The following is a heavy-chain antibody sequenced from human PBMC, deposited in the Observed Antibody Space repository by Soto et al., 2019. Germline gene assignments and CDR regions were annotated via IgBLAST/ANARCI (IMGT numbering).Heavy chain of an antibody. V-gene: IGHV4-59*08. D-gene: IGHD3-10*01. CDR2: IYYSGST. J-gene: IGHJ5*02. CDR1: GGSISSYY. CDR3: ARATFGGAT. Sequence: NPSETLSLTCTVSGGSISSYYWSWIRQPPGKGLEWIGYIYYSGSTNYNPSLKSRVTISVDTSKNQFSLKLSSVTAADTAVYYCARATFGGATWGQGTLVTVSS.